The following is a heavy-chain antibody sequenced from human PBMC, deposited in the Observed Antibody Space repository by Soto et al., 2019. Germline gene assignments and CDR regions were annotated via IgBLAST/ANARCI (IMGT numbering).Heavy chain of an antibody. V-gene: IGHV4-39*01. CDR1: GVSMSRSSFY. D-gene: IGHD2-2*01. CDR2: AYYGGDS. J-gene: IGHJ6*03. Sequence: QVHLQESGPGLVKPLETLSLTCTVSGVSMSRSSFYWGWIRQPPGKGLEWIGSAYYGGDSYYNSSLESRVTIAVDRAENQFSLRLISVTAADTAAYFCAAYCSSTSCFGTYYMDVWGKGTSVTVSS. CDR3: AAYCSSTSCFGTYYMDV.